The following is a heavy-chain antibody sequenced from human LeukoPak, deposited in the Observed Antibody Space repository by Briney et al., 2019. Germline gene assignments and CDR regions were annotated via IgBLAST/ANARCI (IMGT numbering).Heavy chain of an antibody. CDR3: ARCYGGAYFDY. D-gene: IGHD4-23*01. Sequence: PGGSLRLSCAASGFTFSDYYMSWIRQAPGKGLEWVSKISSSGVYTNNADSVKGRFTISRDNAKNSLYLQMNSLRAEDTAVYYCARCYGGAYFDYWGQGTLVTVSS. CDR2: ISSSGVYT. V-gene: IGHV3-11*03. CDR1: GFTFSDYY. J-gene: IGHJ4*02.